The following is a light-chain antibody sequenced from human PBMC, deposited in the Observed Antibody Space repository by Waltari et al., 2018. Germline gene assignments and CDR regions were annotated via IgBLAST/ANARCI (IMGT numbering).Light chain of an antibody. CDR2: EVS. J-gene: IGLJ1*01. CDR3: SSYTTSSAPGV. V-gene: IGLV2-14*01. CDR1: ANDVGAYDF. Sequence: QSALTQPASVSGSPGQSITISCSGTANDVGAYDFVSWYQQHPGKSPHLIICEVSNRPSGISNRFSASKSGNTASLTISGLQAEDEADYYCSSYTTSSAPGVFGTGTRVTVL.